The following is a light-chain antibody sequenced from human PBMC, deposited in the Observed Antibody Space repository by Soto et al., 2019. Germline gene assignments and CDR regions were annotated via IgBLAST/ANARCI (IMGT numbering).Light chain of an antibody. Sequence: QSVLTQPRSVSGSPGQSVTTSCTGTSSDVGGYNYVSWYQQHPGKAPKLMIYDVSKRPSGVPDRFSCSKSGNTASLTISGLQAEDEADYYCCSYAGSYTLVFGGGTKLTVL. CDR2: DVS. CDR3: CSYAGSYTLV. CDR1: SSDVGGYNY. V-gene: IGLV2-11*01. J-gene: IGLJ2*01.